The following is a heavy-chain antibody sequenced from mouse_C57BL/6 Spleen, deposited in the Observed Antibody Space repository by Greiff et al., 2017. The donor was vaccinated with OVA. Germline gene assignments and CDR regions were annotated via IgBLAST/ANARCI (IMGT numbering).Heavy chain of an antibody. CDR1: GFTFSSYA. Sequence: EVQRVESGGGLVKPGGSLKLSCAASGFTFSSYAMSWVRQTPEKRLEWVATISDGGSYTYYPDNVKGRFTISRDNAKNNLYLQMSHLKSEDTAMYYCARVDSNYGGYAMDYWGQGTSVTVSS. CDR3: ARVDSNYGGYAMDY. V-gene: IGHV5-4*01. CDR2: ISDGGSYT. D-gene: IGHD2-5*01. J-gene: IGHJ4*01.